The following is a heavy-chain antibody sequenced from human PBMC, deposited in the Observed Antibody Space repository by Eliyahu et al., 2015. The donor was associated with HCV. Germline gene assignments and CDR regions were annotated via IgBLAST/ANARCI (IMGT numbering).Heavy chain of an antibody. CDR1: GGSISSGSYY. V-gene: IGHV4-61*02. CDR3: AGGGATIFGVVTLDY. D-gene: IGHD3-3*01. Sequence: QVQLQESGPGLVKPSQTLSLTCTVSGGSISSGSYYWSWIRQPAGKGLEWIGRIYTSGSTNYNPSLKSRVTISVDTSKNQFSLKLRSVTAADTAVYYCAGGGATIFGVVTLDYWGQGTLVTVSP. J-gene: IGHJ4*02. CDR2: IYTSGST.